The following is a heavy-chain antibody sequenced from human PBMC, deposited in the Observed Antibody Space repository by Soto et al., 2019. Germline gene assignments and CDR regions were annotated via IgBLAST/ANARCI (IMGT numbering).Heavy chain of an antibody. CDR3: ARDGTSDY. D-gene: IGHD1-26*01. J-gene: IGHJ4*02. CDR1: GFTFSDHY. CDR2: TRNKANSYTT. V-gene: IGHV3-72*01. Sequence: EVQLVESGGGLVQPGGPLRLSCAASGFTFSDHYMDWVRQAPGKGLEWVGRTRNKANSYTTEYAASVKGRFTISRDDSKNSLYLQMNSLKTEDTAVYYCARDGTSDYWGQGTLVTVSS.